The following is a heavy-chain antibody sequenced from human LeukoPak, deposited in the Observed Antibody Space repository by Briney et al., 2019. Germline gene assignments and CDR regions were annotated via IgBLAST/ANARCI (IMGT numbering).Heavy chain of an antibody. CDR1: GYTFTSYG. V-gene: IGHV1-18*01. CDR2: ISAYNGNT. CDR3: ARDWLSGSYWAACYYYGMDV. Sequence: ASVKVSCKASGYTFTSYGISWVRQAPGQGLEWMGWISAYNGNTNYAQKLQGRVTMTTDTSTSTAYMELRSLRSDDTAVYYCARDWLSGSYWAACYYYGMDVWGQGTTVTVSS. J-gene: IGHJ6*02. D-gene: IGHD1-26*01.